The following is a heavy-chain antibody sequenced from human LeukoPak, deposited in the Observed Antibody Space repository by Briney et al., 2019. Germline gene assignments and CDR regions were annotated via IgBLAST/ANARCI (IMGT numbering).Heavy chain of an antibody. CDR2: IIPIFGTA. Sequence: GASVKVSCKASGGTFSSYAISWVRQAPGQGLEWMGRIIPIFGTANYAQKFQGRVTITTDESTSTAYMELSSLRSEDTAVYYCASYLPTSKYYYDSSGYYSDWGQGTLVTVSS. CDR3: ASYLPTSKYYYDSSGYYSD. CDR1: GGTFSSYA. V-gene: IGHV1-69*05. D-gene: IGHD3-22*01. J-gene: IGHJ4*02.